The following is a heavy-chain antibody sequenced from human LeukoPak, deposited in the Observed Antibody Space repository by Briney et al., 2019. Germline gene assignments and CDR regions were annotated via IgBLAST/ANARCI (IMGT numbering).Heavy chain of an antibody. CDR2: ISSSSGTI. D-gene: IGHD2-2*01. V-gene: IGHV3-48*02. Sequence: GGSLRLSCAASGFTFSSYSMNWVRQAPGKGLEWGSYISSSSGTIYYADSVKGRCTISRDNAKTSLYLQMNRLRDEDTAVYYCARDCSSSSCSGSGFDYWGQGALVTVSS. CDR3: ARDCSSSSCSGSGFDY. CDR1: GFTFSSYS. J-gene: IGHJ4*02.